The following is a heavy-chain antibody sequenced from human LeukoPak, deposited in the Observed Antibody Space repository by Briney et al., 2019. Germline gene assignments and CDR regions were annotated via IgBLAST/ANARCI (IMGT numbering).Heavy chain of an antibody. D-gene: IGHD6-13*01. CDR2: ISSSSTTI. CDR3: ARDLFTYSSSWYVPYDY. V-gene: IGHV3-48*02. CDR1: GFTFSPYS. J-gene: IGHJ4*02. Sequence: HPGGSLRLSCVVSGFTFSPYSMIWVRQAPGKGLEWVSYISSSSTTIYYADSVKGRFTISRDNAKNSLYLQMNSLRDEDTAVYYCARDLFTYSSSWYVPYDYWGQGTLVTVSS.